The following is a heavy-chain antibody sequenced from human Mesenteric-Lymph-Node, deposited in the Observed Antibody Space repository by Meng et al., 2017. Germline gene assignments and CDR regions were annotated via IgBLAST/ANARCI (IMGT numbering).Heavy chain of an antibody. CDR3: ARGCAGQLRDYYGMDV. Sequence: ASVKVSCKASGYTFTGYYMHWVRQAPGHGLEWMGWINPNSGGTNYAQKFQGRVTMTRNTSISTAYMELSSLRSEETAVYYCARGCAGQLRDYYGMDVWGQGTTVTVSS. V-gene: IGHV1-2*02. CDR1: GYTFTGYY. CDR2: INPNSGGT. D-gene: IGHD1-1*01. J-gene: IGHJ6*02.